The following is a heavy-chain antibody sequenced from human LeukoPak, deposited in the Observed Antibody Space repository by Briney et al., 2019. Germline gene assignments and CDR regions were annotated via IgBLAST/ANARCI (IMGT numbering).Heavy chain of an antibody. CDR1: GGSVSSGSYY. CDR2: IYYSGST. J-gene: IGHJ4*02. D-gene: IGHD3-10*01. Sequence: SETLSLTCTVSGGSVSSGSYYWSWIRQPPGTGLEWIGYIYYSGSTNYNPSLKSRVTISVDTSKNQFSLKLSSVTAADTAVYYCATSGSGSIRYFDYWGQGTLVTGSS. CDR3: ATSGSGSIRYFDY. V-gene: IGHV4-61*01.